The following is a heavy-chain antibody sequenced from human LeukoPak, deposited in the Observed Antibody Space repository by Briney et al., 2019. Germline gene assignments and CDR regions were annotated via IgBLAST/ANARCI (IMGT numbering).Heavy chain of an antibody. J-gene: IGHJ3*02. D-gene: IGHD2-21*01. Sequence: SETLSLTCAVYGGSFSGYYWSWIRQPPGKGLEWIGEINHSGSTNYNPSLKSRVTISVDTSKNQFSLKLNSLTAADTAVYYCARPIVVVPLRAFDIWGQGTMVTVSS. CDR2: INHSGST. V-gene: IGHV4-34*01. CDR1: GGSFSGYY. CDR3: ARPIVVVPLRAFDI.